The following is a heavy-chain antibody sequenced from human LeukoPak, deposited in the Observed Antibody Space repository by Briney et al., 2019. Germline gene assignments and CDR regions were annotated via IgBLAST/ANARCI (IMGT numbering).Heavy chain of an antibody. CDR1: GYTFTSYY. CDR3: ARTLRYTNYEFDY. D-gene: IGHD4-11*01. V-gene: IGHV1-46*01. Sequence: ASVKVSCKASGYTFTSYYMHWVRQAHGQGLEWMGIINPTGGSTNYAQKFQGRVTMTRDTSTSTVYMELSSLRSEDTAVYYCARTLRYTNYEFDYWGQGTLVTVSS. CDR2: INPTGGST. J-gene: IGHJ4*02.